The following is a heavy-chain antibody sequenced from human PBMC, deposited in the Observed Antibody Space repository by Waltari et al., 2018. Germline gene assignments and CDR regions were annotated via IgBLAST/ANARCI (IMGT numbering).Heavy chain of an antibody. J-gene: IGHJ5*02. CDR1: GLPFSSYA. Sequence: QVQLVESGGGVVQPGRSLRLSCAASGLPFSSYAIPWVRQPPGKGLEWVAVISYDGSNKYYADSVKGRFTISRDNSKNTLYLQMNSLRAEDTAVYYCARDRGDWRSRWFDPWGQGTLVTVSS. CDR2: ISYDGSNK. CDR3: ARDRGDWRSRWFDP. V-gene: IGHV3-30-3*01. D-gene: IGHD3-16*01.